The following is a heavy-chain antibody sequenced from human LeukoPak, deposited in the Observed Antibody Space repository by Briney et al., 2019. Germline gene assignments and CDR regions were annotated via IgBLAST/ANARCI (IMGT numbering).Heavy chain of an antibody. CDR3: AKGSGDYEWGVDFDY. D-gene: IGHD4-17*01. Sequence: PGGTLRLSCAASGFTFSSYGMSWVRQAPGKGLEWVSAISGSGGSTYYADSVKGRFTISRDNAKNSLYLQMNSLRAEDTAVYYCAKGSGDYEWGVDFDYWGQGTLVTVSS. CDR2: ISGSGGST. V-gene: IGHV3-23*01. CDR1: GFTFSSYG. J-gene: IGHJ4*02.